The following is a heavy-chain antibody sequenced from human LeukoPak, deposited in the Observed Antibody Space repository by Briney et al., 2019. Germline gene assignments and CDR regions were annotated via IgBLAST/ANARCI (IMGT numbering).Heavy chain of an antibody. CDR3: ARAPNWRFDH. Sequence: PGGSLRLSCAASGFSVSSIYMNWVRQAPGKGLEWVSVIYSDGTTYYADSVKGRFTISRDDSENTLYLHMNSLRAEDTAVYYCARAPNWRFDHWGQGTLVTVSS. CDR2: IYSDGTT. J-gene: IGHJ4*02. CDR1: GFSVSSIY. V-gene: IGHV3-53*01. D-gene: IGHD1-1*01.